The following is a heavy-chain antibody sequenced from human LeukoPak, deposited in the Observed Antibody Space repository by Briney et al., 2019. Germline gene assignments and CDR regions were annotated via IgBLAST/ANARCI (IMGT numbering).Heavy chain of an antibody. J-gene: IGHJ4*02. V-gene: IGHV1-69*05. CDR2: IIPIFGTA. CDR1: GGTFSSYA. D-gene: IGHD3-22*01. CDR3: AGGEYYYDSSGYYPLYYFDY. Sequence: SVKVSCKASGGTFSSYAISWVRQAPGQGLEWMGRIIPIFGTANYAQKFQGRVTITTDESTSTAYMELSSLRSEDTAVYSCAGGEYYYDSSGYYPLYYFDYGGQGTLVTVSS.